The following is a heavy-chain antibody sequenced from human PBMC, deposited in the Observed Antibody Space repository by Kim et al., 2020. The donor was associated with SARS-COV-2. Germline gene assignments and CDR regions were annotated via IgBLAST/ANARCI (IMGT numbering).Heavy chain of an antibody. CDR2: ISSSGSTI. CDR1: GFTFSSYE. CDR3: ARDSPTNYDILTGLNAFDI. Sequence: GGSLRLSCAASGFTFSSYEMNWVRQAPGKGLEWVSYISSSGSTIYYADSVKGRFTISRDNAKNSLYLQMNSLRAEDTAVYYCARDSPTNYDILTGLNAFDIWGQGTMVTVSS. J-gene: IGHJ3*02. D-gene: IGHD3-9*01. V-gene: IGHV3-48*03.